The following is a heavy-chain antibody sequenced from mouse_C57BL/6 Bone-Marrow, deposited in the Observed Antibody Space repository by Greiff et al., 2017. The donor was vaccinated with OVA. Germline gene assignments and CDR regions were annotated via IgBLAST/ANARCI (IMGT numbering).Heavy chain of an antibody. Sequence: EVMLVESEGGLVQPGSSMKLPCTAPGFTFSDYYMAWVRQVPEKGLEWVANINYDGSSTYYLDSLKSRFIISRDNAKNILYLQMSSLKSEDTATYYCAKSSYDYAMDYWGQGTSVTVSS. CDR1: GFTFSDYY. CDR3: AKSSYDYAMDY. D-gene: IGHD1-1*01. CDR2: INYDGSST. J-gene: IGHJ4*01. V-gene: IGHV5-16*01.